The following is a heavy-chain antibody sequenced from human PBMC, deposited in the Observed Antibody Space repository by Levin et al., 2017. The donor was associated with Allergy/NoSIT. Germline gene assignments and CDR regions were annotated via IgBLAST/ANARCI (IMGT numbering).Heavy chain of an antibody. CDR3: ARRKYYDYIWDAFDI. Sequence: PGGSLRLSCAASGFTFDDYGMSWVRQAPGKGLEWVSGINWNGGSTGYADSVKGRFTISRDNAKNSLYLQMNSLRAEDTALYHCARRKYYDYIWDAFDIWGQGTMVTVSS. CDR1: GFTFDDYG. D-gene: IGHD3-16*01. V-gene: IGHV3-20*01. J-gene: IGHJ3*02. CDR2: INWNGGST.